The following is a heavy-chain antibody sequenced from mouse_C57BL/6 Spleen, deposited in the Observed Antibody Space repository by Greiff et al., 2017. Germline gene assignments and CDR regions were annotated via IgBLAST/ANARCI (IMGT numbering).Heavy chain of an antibody. J-gene: IGHJ2*01. V-gene: IGHV1-69*01. CDR3: ARDRLPYYFDY. CDR1: GYTFTSYW. CDR2: IDPSDSYT. Sequence: QVQLQQSGAELVMPGASVKLSCKASGYTFTSYWMPWVKQRPGQGLEWIGEIDPSDSYTNYNQKFKGKSTLTVDKSSSTAYMQLSSLTSEDSAVYYCARDRLPYYFDYWGQGTTLTVSS.